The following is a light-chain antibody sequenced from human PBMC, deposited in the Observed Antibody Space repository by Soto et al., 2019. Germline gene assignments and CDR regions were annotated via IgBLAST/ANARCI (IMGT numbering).Light chain of an antibody. J-gene: IGLJ3*02. V-gene: IGLV1-47*02. CDR1: SSNIGSNY. Sequence: QSVLTQPPSASGTPGQRVTISCSGSSSNIGSNYVYWYQQLPGTAPKLLIYTNDQRPSGVPDRFSGSKSGTSASLATSGLRSEDEADYYCAAWDDSLRGWVFGGGTKLTVL. CDR2: TND. CDR3: AAWDDSLRGWV.